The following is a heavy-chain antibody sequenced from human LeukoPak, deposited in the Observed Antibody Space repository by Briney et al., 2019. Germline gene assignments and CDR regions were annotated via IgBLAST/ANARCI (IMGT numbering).Heavy chain of an antibody. CDR2: ISFSGANS. CDR1: GSTFSSYG. Sequence: GRSLRLSCAASGSTFSSYGMHWVRQAPGKGLDWVSLISFSGANSYYADSVKGRFTISRDNSKDTLFLQMNSLRAEDTAIYYCARDIQLSTWGLGTIVTVSS. V-gene: IGHV3-23*01. D-gene: IGHD5-24*01. J-gene: IGHJ3*01. CDR3: ARDIQLST.